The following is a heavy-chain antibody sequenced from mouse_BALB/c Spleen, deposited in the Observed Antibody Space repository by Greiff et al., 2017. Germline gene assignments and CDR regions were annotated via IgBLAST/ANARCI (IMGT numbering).Heavy chain of an antibody. V-gene: IGHV5-9-3*01. CDR3: ARQDGNSGVFAY. D-gene: IGHD3-2*02. Sequence: EVKVVESGGGLVKPGGSLKLSCAASGFTFSSYAMSWVRQTPEKRLEWVATISSGGSYTYYPDSVKGRFTISRDNAKNTLYLQMSSLRSEDTAMYYCARQDGNSGVFAYWGQGTLVTVSA. J-gene: IGHJ3*01. CDR1: GFTFSSYA. CDR2: ISSGGSYT.